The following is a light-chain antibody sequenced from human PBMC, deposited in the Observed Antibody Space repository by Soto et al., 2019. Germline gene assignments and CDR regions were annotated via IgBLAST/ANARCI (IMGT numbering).Light chain of an antibody. CDR3: QQYSSSWT. V-gene: IGKV1-5*01. CDR1: QSINSW. J-gene: IGKJ1*01. Sequence: DIQMTQSPSTLSASVGDGVTISCRASQSINSWLAWYQQQPGKAPKLLIYDAFNLASGVPSRFSGSGSGTEFTLTIRSLQPDDFGTYYCQQYSSSWTFGQGTKVEMK. CDR2: DAF.